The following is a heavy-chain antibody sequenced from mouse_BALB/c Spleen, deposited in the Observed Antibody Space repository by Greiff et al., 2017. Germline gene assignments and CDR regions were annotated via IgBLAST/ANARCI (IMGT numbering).Heavy chain of an antibody. J-gene: IGHJ2*01. CDR1: GFTFSSYG. D-gene: IGHD2-14*01. CDR3: ARDSYYRYDFDY. CDR2: INSNGGST. Sequence: EVQVVESGGGLVQPGGSLKLSCAASGFTFSSYGMSWVRQTPDKRLELVATINSNGGSTYYPDSVKGRFTISRDNAKNTLYLQMSSLKSEDTAMYYCARDSYYRYDFDYWGQGTTLTVSS. V-gene: IGHV5-6-3*01.